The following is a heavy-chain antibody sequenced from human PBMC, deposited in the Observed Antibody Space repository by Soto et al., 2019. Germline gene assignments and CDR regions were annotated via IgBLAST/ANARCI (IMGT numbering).Heavy chain of an antibody. CDR3: ATDHQWLGDYYYGMDV. J-gene: IGHJ6*02. Sequence: ASVKVSCKVSGYTLIELSTHWVRQAPGKGLEWMGRFDPENGERIYAQKFQGRVTMTEDTSTDTAYMELSSLRSEDTAVYYCATDHQWLGDYYYGMDVWGQGTTVTVSS. V-gene: IGHV1-24*01. CDR1: GYTLIELS. CDR2: FDPENGER. D-gene: IGHD6-19*01.